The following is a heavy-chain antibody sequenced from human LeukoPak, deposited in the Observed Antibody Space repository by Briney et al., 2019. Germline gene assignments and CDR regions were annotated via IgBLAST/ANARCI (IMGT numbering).Heavy chain of an antibody. CDR3: AAGSGWSSEY. V-gene: IGHV3-7*03. J-gene: IGHJ4*02. D-gene: IGHD6-19*01. CDR1: GLISCSYW. Sequence: GGSLRLSCAASGLISCSYWMSCVRHTPGKGREWVANIKHDGSERNYMESVKGRFTISRDNGKNSLHLQMNNLRAEDTAVYYCAAGSGWSSEYWGQGTLVTVSS. CDR2: IKHDGSER.